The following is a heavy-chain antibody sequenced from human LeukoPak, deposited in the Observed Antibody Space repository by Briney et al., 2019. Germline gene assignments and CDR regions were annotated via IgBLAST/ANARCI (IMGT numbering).Heavy chain of an antibody. CDR1: GFTFSSYE. CDR3: AREAGVHSGYYYVSWFDP. J-gene: IGHJ5*02. V-gene: IGHV3-48*03. CDR2: ISSSGSTI. Sequence: HAGGSLRLSCAASGFTFSSYEMNWVRQAPGKGLEWVSYISSSGSTIYYADSVKGRFTISRDNAKNSLYLQMNSLRAEDTAVYYCAREAGVHSGYYYVSWFDPWGQGTLVTVSS. D-gene: IGHD3-22*01.